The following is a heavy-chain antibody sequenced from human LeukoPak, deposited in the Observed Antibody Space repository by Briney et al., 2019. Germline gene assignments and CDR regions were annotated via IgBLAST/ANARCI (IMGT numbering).Heavy chain of an antibody. Sequence: GGSLRLSCAASGFTFSSYAMSWVRQAPGKGLEWVANIKQDGSEKYYVDPVKGRLTISRDNAKNSLYLQMNSLRAEDTAVYYCASLDIVAMHWGQGTLVTVSS. CDR3: ASLDIVAMH. CDR2: IKQDGSEK. D-gene: IGHD5-12*01. V-gene: IGHV3-7*01. J-gene: IGHJ4*02. CDR1: GFTFSSYA.